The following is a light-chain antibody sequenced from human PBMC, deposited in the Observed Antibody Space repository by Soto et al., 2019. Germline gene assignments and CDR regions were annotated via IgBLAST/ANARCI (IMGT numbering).Light chain of an antibody. CDR1: QSVSSH. CDR2: DAS. J-gene: IGKJ1*01. Sequence: EIVVTQSPATLSLSPGERATVSCRASQSVSSHLAWYQQKRGQAPRLLIYDASSRASGIPARFSGSGSGTDFTLTISSLEPEDFAVYYCQQYGSSPTTFGQGTKVDI. V-gene: IGKV3-11*01. CDR3: QQYGSSPTT.